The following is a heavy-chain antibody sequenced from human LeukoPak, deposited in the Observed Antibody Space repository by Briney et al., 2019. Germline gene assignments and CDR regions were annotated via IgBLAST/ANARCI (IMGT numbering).Heavy chain of an antibody. CDR1: GYTFTRYD. D-gene: IGHD3-10*01. CDR3: ARGGRPTTLIWFGAIYYYGMDV. CDR2: MNPNSGNT. J-gene: IGHJ6*02. V-gene: IGHV1-8*01. Sequence: ASVKVSCKASGYTFTRYDINWVRQATGQGLEWMGWMNPNSGNTGYAQKFQGGVTMTRNTSISTAYMELSSLRSEDTAVYYCARGGRPTTLIWFGAIYYYGMDVWGQGTTVTVSS.